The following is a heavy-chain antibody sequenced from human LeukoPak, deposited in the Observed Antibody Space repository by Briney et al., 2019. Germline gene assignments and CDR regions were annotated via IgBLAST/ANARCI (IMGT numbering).Heavy chain of an antibody. CDR3: VRGRHYFDY. D-gene: IGHD5-24*01. CDR2: IVGSGYSP. J-gene: IGHJ4*02. CDR1: GFNFGSYA. V-gene: IGHV3-23*01. Sequence: GGSLRLSGAASGFNFGSYAMTWLRQAPGKGLDWVSAIVGSGYSPYYAASVKGRFTISRDNSKNTLYLQRDILRAEDTAAYFCVRGRHYFDYWGQGALVTVSS.